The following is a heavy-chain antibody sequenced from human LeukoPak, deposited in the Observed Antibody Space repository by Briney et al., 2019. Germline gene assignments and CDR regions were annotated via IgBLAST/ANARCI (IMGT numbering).Heavy chain of an antibody. D-gene: IGHD3-10*01. CDR3: AKEMVRGVITYNWFDP. CDR1: GFMFSSYA. J-gene: IGHJ5*02. CDR2: ISGSGGST. V-gene: IGHV3-23*01. Sequence: GGSLRLSCAASGFMFSSYAMSWVRQAPGKGLEWVSVISGSGGSTNYADSVKGRLTISRDNSKNTLYLQMNGLRAEDTAVYYCAKEMVRGVITYNWFDPWGQGTLVTVSS.